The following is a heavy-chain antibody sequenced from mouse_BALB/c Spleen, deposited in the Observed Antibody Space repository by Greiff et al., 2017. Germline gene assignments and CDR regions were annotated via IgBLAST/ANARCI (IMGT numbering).Heavy chain of an antibody. V-gene: IGHV5-17*02. CDR3: TRSPSGMIKGFAY. CDR1: GFTFSNFG. D-gene: IGHD2-4*01. CDR2: ISSGNNTI. J-gene: IGHJ3*01. Sequence: EVQRVESGGDLVQPGGSRKLSCAASGFTFSNFGMYWVRQAPEKGLEWVAYISSGNNTIYYADTVKGRFTISRDNPKNTLFLQMTSLRSEDTAMFYCTRSPSGMIKGFAYWGQGTLVTVSA.